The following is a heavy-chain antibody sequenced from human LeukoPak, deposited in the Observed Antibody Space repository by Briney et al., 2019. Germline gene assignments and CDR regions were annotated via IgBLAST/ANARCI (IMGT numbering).Heavy chain of an antibody. CDR1: GYTFTSYD. CDR3: ARLPRLLWGTASVDY. CDR2: MNPNSGDT. Sequence: ASVKVSCKASGYTFTSYDINWVRQATGQGLEWTGWMNPNSGDTGYAQKFQGRVTMTRNTSISTAYMELSSLRSEDTAVYYCARLPRLLWGTASVDYWGQGTLVTVSS. D-gene: IGHD5-18*01. V-gene: IGHV1-8*01. J-gene: IGHJ4*02.